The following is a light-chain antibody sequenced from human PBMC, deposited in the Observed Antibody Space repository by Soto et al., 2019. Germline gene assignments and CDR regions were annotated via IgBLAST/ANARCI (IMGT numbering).Light chain of an antibody. V-gene: IGLV3-21*04. CDR1: NIGSKS. CDR2: YDS. J-gene: IGLJ2*01. Sequence: SYELTQPPSVSVAPGKTARITCGGNNIGSKSVHWYQQKPGQAPVLVIYYDSDRPSGIPERLSGSNSGNTATLTISRVEAGDEADYYCQVWDNSSAHVVFGGGTKLTVL. CDR3: QVWDNSSAHVV.